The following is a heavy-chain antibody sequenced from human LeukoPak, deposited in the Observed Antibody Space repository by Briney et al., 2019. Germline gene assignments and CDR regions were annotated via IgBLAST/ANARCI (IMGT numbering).Heavy chain of an antibody. CDR3: ARVDTMVRGLMLADYYYGMDV. CDR1: GGSISSYY. J-gene: IGHJ6*02. V-gene: IGHV4-59*01. D-gene: IGHD3-10*01. CDR2: IYYIGNT. Sequence: PSETLSLTCTVSGGSISSYYWSWIRQPPGKGLEWIGYIYYIGNTDYNPSLKSRVTISVDTSKNQFSLKLSSVTAADTAVYYCARVDTMVRGLMLADYYYGMDVWGQGTTVTVSS.